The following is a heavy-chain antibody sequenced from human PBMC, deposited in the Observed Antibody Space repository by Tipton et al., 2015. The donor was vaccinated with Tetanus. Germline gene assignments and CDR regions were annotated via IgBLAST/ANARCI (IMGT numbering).Heavy chain of an antibody. CDR2: VHPRGST. V-gene: IGHV4-34*01. Sequence: GLVKPSETLSLTCGGIGVSFRGSYWSWVRQPPGKGLEWIGEVHPRGSTNYNPSLKSRVTISLDTSKTHFYLNLSSVTAADTAVYYCARWGDASGSTNLYAFDIWGQGTMVSVSS. J-gene: IGHJ3*02. D-gene: IGHD3-10*01. CDR1: GVSFRGSY. CDR3: ARWGDASGSTNLYAFDI.